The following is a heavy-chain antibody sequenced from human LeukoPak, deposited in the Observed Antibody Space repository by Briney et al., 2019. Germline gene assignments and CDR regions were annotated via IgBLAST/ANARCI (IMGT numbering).Heavy chain of an antibody. V-gene: IGHV3-66*01. Sequence: GGSLRLSCAASGFTVSSNYMSWVRQAPGKGLEWVSVIYSGGSTYYADSVKGRFTISRDNSKNTLYLQMNSLRAEDTAVYYCARDPIVGATMVAFDIWGQGTMVTVSS. D-gene: IGHD1-26*01. CDR3: ARDPIVGATMVAFDI. CDR1: GFTVSSNY. CDR2: IYSGGST. J-gene: IGHJ3*02.